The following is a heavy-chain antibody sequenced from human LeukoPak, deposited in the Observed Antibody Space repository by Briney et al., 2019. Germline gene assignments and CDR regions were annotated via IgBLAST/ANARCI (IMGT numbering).Heavy chain of an antibody. CDR2: IIPILGIA. V-gene: IGHV1-69*02. CDR1: GGTFSSYT. D-gene: IGHD2-21*01. CDR3: ARNPAYCGGDCYSGVGDY. J-gene: IGHJ4*02. Sequence: SVKVSCKASGGTFSSYTISWVRQAPGQGLEWMGRIIPILGIANYAQKFQGRVTIIADKSTSTAYMELSSLRSEDTAVYYCARNPAYCGGDCYSGVGDYWGQGTLVTVSS.